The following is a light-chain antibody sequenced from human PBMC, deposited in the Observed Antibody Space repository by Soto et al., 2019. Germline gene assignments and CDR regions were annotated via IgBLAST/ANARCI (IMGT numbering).Light chain of an antibody. Sequence: EIVLTQSPGTLSLSPGERATLSCRASQSLSSYLAWYQKKPGQAPRLLIYGASSRATGIPDRFSGSGSGTDFPLTISRLEPEDFAVYYCRQYGSSPSYTFGQGTKLETK. CDR3: RQYGSSPSYT. CDR1: QSLSSY. J-gene: IGKJ2*01. CDR2: GAS. V-gene: IGKV3-20*01.